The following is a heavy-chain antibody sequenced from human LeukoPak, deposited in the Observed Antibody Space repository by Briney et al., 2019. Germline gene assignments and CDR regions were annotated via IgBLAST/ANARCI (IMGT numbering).Heavy chain of an antibody. D-gene: IGHD2-15*01. CDR3: VAVGLSGSGMGAFDI. J-gene: IGHJ3*02. CDR1: GGSISSYY. Sequence: SETLSLTCTVSGGSISSYYWSWIRQPPGKGLEWIGYIYYSGSTNYNPSLKSRVTISVDTSKNQFSLKLSSVTAADTAVYYCVAVGLSGSGMGAFDIWGQGTMVTVSS. V-gene: IGHV4-59*08. CDR2: IYYSGST.